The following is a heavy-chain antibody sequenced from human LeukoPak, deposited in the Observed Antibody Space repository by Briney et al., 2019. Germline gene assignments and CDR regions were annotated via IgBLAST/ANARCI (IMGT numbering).Heavy chain of an antibody. CDR2: VYYSGST. V-gene: IGHV4-30-4*01. D-gene: IGHD3-3*01. CDR3: ARVNLRRGEDY. J-gene: IGHJ4*02. CDR1: GGSISSGDYY. Sequence: PSQTLSLTCTVSGGSISSGDYYWSWIRQPPGKGLEWIGYVYYSGSTYYNPSLKSRVTISVDTSKNQFSLKLSSVTAADTAVYYCARVNLRRGEDYWGQGTLVTVSS.